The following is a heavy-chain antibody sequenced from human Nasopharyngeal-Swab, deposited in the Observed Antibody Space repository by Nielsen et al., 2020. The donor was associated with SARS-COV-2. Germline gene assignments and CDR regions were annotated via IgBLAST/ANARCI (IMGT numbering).Heavy chain of an antibody. D-gene: IGHD3-10*01. CDR2: IYYSGST. CDR3: ARHGASSLWFGELLAYYYYGMDV. J-gene: IGHJ6*02. Sequence: SETLSLTCTVSGGSISSSSYYWGWIRQPPGKGLEWIGSIYYSGSTYYNPSLKSRVTISVDTSKNQFSLKLSSVTAADTAVYYCARHGASSLWFGELLAYYYYGMDVWGQGTTVTVSS. V-gene: IGHV4-39*01. CDR1: GGSISSSSYY.